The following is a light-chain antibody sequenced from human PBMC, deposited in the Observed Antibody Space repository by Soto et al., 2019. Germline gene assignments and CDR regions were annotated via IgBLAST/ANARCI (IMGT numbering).Light chain of an antibody. CDR3: SSYTTSGV. CDR2: EVT. V-gene: IGLV2-14*01. CDR1: SISDHNH. Sequence: QSVLTHPASVSGAPGQSITISCTGTSISDHNHVTWYQHHPGKAPKLIIYEVTNRPSGVSNRFSGSKSGNTASLTISGLQAEDEADYYCSSYTTSGVYGTGTKVTLL. J-gene: IGLJ1*01.